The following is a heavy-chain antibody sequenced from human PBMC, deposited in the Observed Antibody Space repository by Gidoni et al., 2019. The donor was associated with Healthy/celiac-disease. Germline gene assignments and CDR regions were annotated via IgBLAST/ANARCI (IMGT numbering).Heavy chain of an antibody. V-gene: IGHV4-59*01. Sequence: QAQLQESVPGVWKPSETLSLTCTVSGGPISSSYWSWIRQTPGKGLEWIGYIYYSGSTTHNPSLKSRVTFSVDTSKNQFALKLSSMTAAETAVYYCARGPGAYFDYWGQGTLVTVSS. D-gene: IGHD3-10*01. J-gene: IGHJ4*02. CDR1: GGPISSSY. CDR2: IYYSGST. CDR3: ARGPGAYFDY.